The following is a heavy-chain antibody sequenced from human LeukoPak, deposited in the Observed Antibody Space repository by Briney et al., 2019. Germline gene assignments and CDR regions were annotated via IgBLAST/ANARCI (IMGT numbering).Heavy chain of an antibody. J-gene: IGHJ4*02. D-gene: IGHD4-23*01. CDR2: IYYSGST. Sequence: SQTLSLTCTVSGGSISSGDYYWSWIRQPPGKGLEWIGYIYYSGSTYYNPSLKSRVTISVDTSKNQFSLKLSSVTAADTAVYYCARDPAYGGNPGFDYWGQGTLVTVSS. V-gene: IGHV4-30-4*08. CDR3: ARDPAYGGNPGFDY. CDR1: GGSISSGDYY.